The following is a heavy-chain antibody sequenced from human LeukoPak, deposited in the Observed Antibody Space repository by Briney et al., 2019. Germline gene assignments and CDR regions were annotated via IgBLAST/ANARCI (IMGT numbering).Heavy chain of an antibody. V-gene: IGHV3-30-3*01. J-gene: IGHJ4*02. CDR2: ISYDGSNK. CDR1: GFTFSSYA. Sequence: GGSLRLSCAASGFTFSSYATHWVRQAPGKGLEWVAVISYDGSNKYYADSVKGRFTISRDNSKNTLYLQMNSLRAEDTAVYYCARCPYYMVAPDRIDYWGQGTLVTVSS. D-gene: IGHD5-12*01. CDR3: ARCPYYMVAPDRIDY.